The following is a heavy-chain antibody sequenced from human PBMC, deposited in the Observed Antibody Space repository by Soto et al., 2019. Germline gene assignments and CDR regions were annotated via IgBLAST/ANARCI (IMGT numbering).Heavy chain of an antibody. Sequence: QVQLQESGPGLVKPSQTLSLTCTVSGGSISSGGYYWSWIRQHPGKGLEWIGYIYYSGSTDYNPSLKIRVTISVDTSKNQFSLKLSSVTAADTAVDFWARAQFALDAFDIWGQGTMVTVSS. CDR2: IYYSGST. J-gene: IGHJ3*02. CDR1: GGSISSGGYY. D-gene: IGHD3-16*01. V-gene: IGHV4-31*03. CDR3: ARAQFALDAFDI.